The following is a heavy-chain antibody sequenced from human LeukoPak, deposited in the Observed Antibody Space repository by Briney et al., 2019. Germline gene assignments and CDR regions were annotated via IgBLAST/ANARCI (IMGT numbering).Heavy chain of an antibody. D-gene: IGHD3-22*01. CDR2: ISAYNGNT. J-gene: IGHJ4*02. CDR3: ARGTYYDSSAYSGVRLFDY. Sequence: GASVKFSSKASGYTFPSYGISWVRPAPGQGLEWMGWISAYNGNTNYAQKLQGRVTMTTDTSTSTAYMELRSLRSDDTAVYYCARGTYYDSSAYSGVRLFDYWGQGTLVTVSS. V-gene: IGHV1-18*01. CDR1: GYTFPSYG.